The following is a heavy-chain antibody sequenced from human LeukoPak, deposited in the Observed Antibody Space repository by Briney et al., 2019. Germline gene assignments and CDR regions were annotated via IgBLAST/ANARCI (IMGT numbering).Heavy chain of an antibody. CDR3: AKGGMEWYYGMDV. V-gene: IGHV3-23*01. Sequence: PGRSLRLSCAASGFTLSSYAMSWVRQAPGKGLVWVSSISGSGGSTYSTDSEKGRLTISRDNSKNTLYLQINSLRAGDTAVYYCAKGGMEWYYGMDVWGEGTTVTVSS. J-gene: IGHJ6*04. CDR2: ISGSGGST. CDR1: GFTLSSYA. D-gene: IGHD3-3*01.